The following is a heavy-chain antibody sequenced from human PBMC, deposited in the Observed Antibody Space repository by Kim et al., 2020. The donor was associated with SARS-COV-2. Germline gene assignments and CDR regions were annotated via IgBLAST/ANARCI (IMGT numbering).Heavy chain of an antibody. CDR1: GFTFSSYA. D-gene: IGHD3-16*01. CDR2: ISGSGGST. Sequence: GGSLRLSCAASGFTFSSYAMSWVRQAPGKGLEWVSAISGSGGSTYYADSVKGRFTISRDNSKNTLYLQMNSLRAEDTAVYYCAKDRAVLLWGGWAEQDGSADYWGQGTLVTVSS. V-gene: IGHV3-23*01. CDR3: AKDRAVLLWGGWAEQDGSADY. J-gene: IGHJ4*02.